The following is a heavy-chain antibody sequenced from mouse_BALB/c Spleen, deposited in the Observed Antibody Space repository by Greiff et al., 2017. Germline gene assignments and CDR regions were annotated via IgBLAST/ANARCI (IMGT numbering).Heavy chain of an antibody. J-gene: IGHJ1*01. CDR3: ARWGQGYFDV. CDR2: IYPGNVNT. D-gene: IGHD3-3*01. V-gene: IGHV1S56*01. Sequence: VQLQQSGPELVKPGASVRISCKASGYTFTSYYIHWVKQRPGQGLEWIGWIYPGNVNTKYNEKFKGKATLTADKSSSTAYMQLSSLTSEDSAVYFCARWGQGYFDVWGAGTTVTVSS. CDR1: GYTFTSYY.